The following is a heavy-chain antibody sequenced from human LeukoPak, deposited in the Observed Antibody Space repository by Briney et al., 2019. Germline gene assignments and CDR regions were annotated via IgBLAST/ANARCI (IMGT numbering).Heavy chain of an antibody. J-gene: IGHJ6*02. CDR2: ISGSGGST. CDR3: AKGQRGYYYDSSGMYYYYYGMDV. V-gene: IGHV3-23*01. CDR1: GFTFSSYA. Sequence: GSLRLSCAASGFTFSSYAMSWVRQAPGKGLEWVSAISGSGGSTYYADSVKGRFTISRDNSKNTLYLQMNSLRAEDTAVYYCAKGQRGYYYDSSGMYYYYYGMDVWGQGTTVTVSS. D-gene: IGHD3-22*01.